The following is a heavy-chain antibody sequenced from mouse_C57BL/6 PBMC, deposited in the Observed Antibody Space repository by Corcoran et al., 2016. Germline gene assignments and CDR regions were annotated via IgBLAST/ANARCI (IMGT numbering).Heavy chain of an antibody. D-gene: IGHD1-1*01. CDR3: ARGDGSSSYFDY. CDR2: INPYNGGT. Sequence: EVQLQQSGPVLVKPGASVKMSCKASGYTFTDYYMNWVKQSHGKSLEWIGVINPYNGGTSYNQKFKGKATLTVDKSSSTAYMELNSLTSEDSAVYYCARGDGSSSYFDYWGQGTTLTVSS. J-gene: IGHJ2*01. V-gene: IGHV1-19*01. CDR1: GYTFTDYY.